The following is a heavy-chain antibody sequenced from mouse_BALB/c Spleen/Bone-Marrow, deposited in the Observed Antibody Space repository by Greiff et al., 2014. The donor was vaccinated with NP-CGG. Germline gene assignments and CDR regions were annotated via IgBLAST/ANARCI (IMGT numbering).Heavy chain of an antibody. CDR1: GYSITSGYS. CDR3: ARRGSIYDGYLDY. J-gene: IGHJ2*01. Sequence: VQLQQSGPDLVKPSQSLSLTCTVTGYSITSGYSWHWIRQFPGNKLEWMGYIQYSGSTNYNPSLKGRISITRDTSKNQFSLQLNSVITEDTATYYCARRGSIYDGYLDYWGQGTTLTVSS. V-gene: IGHV3-1*02. CDR2: IQYSGST. D-gene: IGHD2-3*01.